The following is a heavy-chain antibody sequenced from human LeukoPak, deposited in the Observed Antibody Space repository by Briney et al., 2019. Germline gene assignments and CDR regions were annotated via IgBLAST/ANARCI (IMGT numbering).Heavy chain of an antibody. Sequence: QSGGSLRLSCAASGFSFSTYGMLWVRQAPRNGLELVAFIRYDGNNKYYADSVKGRFTISRDDSKNTLFLYMNSLRVDDTAIYYFVKYNPVDHWGQGTLVTVSS. V-gene: IGHV3-30*02. CDR2: IRYDGNNK. CDR1: GFSFSTYG. J-gene: IGHJ5*02. D-gene: IGHD1-14*01. CDR3: VKYNPVDH.